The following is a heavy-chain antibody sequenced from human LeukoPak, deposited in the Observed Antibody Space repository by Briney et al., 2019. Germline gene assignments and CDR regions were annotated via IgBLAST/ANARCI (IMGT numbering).Heavy chain of an antibody. CDR3: ARSSGFDSTRGPGAFDI. Sequence: SETLSLTCTVSGGSISSYYWSWIRQPPGKGLEWIGYIYYSGSTNYNPSLKSRVTISVDTSKNQFSLKLSSVTAADTAVYYCARSSGFDSTRGPGAFDIWGQGTMVTVSS. CDR1: GGSISSYY. D-gene: IGHD3-10*01. CDR2: IYYSGST. V-gene: IGHV4-59*01. J-gene: IGHJ3*02.